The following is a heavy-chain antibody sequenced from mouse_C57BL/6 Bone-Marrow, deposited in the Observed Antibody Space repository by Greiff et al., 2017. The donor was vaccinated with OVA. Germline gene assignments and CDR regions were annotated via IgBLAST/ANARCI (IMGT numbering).Heavy chain of an antibody. CDR1: GYTFTTYP. CDR2: FHPYNDDT. V-gene: IGHV1-47*01. D-gene: IGHD1-1*01. CDR3: ASLITTVVADYFDY. Sequence: VKLQESGAELVKPGASVKMSCKASGYTFTTYPIEWMKQNHGKSLEWIGNFHPYNDDTKYNEKFKGKATLTVEKSSSTVYLELSRLTSDDSAVYYCASLITTVVADYFDYWGQGTTLTVSS. J-gene: IGHJ2*01.